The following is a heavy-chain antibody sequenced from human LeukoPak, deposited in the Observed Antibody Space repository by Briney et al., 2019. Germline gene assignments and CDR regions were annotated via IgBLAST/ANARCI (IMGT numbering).Heavy chain of an antibody. Sequence: SETLSLNCTVSGGSISSYYWSWIRPRPGKGLEWIGYIYYSGSTNYNPSLKSRVTISVDTSKNQFSLKLSSVTAADTAVYYCARHAGGPHKDINFDYCGQGTLVTVSS. J-gene: IGHJ4*02. D-gene: IGHD3-16*01. CDR3: ARHAGGPHKDINFDY. V-gene: IGHV4-59*08. CDR1: GGSISSYY. CDR2: IYYSGST.